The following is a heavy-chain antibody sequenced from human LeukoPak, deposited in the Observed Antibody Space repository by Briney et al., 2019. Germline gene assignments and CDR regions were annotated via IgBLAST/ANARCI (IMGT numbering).Heavy chain of an antibody. Sequence: GGSLRLSCAASGFTFDDYGMSWVRQAPGKGLEWVSAISGSGGSTYYADSVKGRFTISRDNGKNSLYLQMNSLTVEDTGVYYCARDGAEDYGIDYWGRGTLVTVSS. CDR2: ISGSGGST. CDR3: ARDGAEDYGIDY. J-gene: IGHJ4*02. V-gene: IGHV3-20*04. CDR1: GFTFDDYG. D-gene: IGHD4/OR15-4a*01.